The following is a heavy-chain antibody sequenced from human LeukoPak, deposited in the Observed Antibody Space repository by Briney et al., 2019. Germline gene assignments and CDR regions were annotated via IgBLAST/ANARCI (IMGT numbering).Heavy chain of an antibody. V-gene: IGHV3-23*01. D-gene: IGHD5-18*01. CDR2: ISGSGGST. J-gene: IGHJ4*02. CDR1: GFTFSSYG. Sequence: GGSLRLSCAASGFTFSSYGMSWVRQAPGKGLEWVSAISGSGGSTYYADSVKGRFTISRDNSKNTLYLQMNSLRAEDTAVYYCAKDLHIQLWFEVFDYWGQGTLVTVSS. CDR3: AKDLHIQLWFEVFDY.